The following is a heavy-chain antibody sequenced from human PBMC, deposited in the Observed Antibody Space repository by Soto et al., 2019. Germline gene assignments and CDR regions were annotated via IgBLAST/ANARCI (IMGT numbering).Heavy chain of an antibody. CDR2: ISYDGSNK. CDR3: AKVVSINSNWDY. D-gene: IGHD4-4*01. V-gene: IGHV3-30*18. J-gene: IGHJ4*02. Sequence: QVQLVESGGGVVQPGRSLRLSCAASEFTFSSYGMHWVRQAPGKGLEWVAVISYDGSNKYYADSVKGRFTISRDNSKNTLYLQMNSLRAEDTAVYYCAKVVSINSNWDYWGQGTLVTVSS. CDR1: EFTFSSYG.